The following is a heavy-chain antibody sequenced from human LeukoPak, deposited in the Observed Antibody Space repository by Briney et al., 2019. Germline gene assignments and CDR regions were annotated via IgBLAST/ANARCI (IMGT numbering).Heavy chain of an antibody. J-gene: IGHJ4*02. D-gene: IGHD5-24*01. CDR2: IYYSGST. V-gene: IGHV4-31*03. CDR3: ARLATRYFDY. CDR1: GGSISSGGYY. Sequence: SETLSLTCTVSGGSISSGGYYWSWIRQRPGKGLEWIGYIYYSGSTYYNPSLKSRVTISVDTSKNQFSLKLSSVTAADTAVYYCARLATRYFDYWGQGTLVTVSS.